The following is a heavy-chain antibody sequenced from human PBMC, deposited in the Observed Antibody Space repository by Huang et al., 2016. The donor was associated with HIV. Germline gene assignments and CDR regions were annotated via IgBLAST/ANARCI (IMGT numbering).Heavy chain of an antibody. CDR3: AKDGGRGGGSCFDY. V-gene: IGHV3-23*01. Sequence: EVQLLESGGGLVQHGGSLRLSCSPSGFTFSNYAMSWVRQAPGKGLEWVSAISCSGGSTYYADSVRGRFTISRDNSKNTLSLEMNNLRAEDTAVYYCAKDGGRGGGSCFDYWGQGTLVTVSS. J-gene: IGHJ4*02. CDR2: ISCSGGST. CDR1: GFTFSNYA. D-gene: IGHD2-15*01.